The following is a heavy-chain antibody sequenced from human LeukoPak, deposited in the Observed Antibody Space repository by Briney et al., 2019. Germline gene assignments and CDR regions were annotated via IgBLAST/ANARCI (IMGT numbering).Heavy chain of an antibody. Sequence: SVKVSCKASGGTFSSYTISWVRQAPGQGLGWMGRIIPILGIANYAQKFQGRVMITADKSTSTAYMELSSLRSEDTAVYYCARHRDSGSPTPFWYYGMDVWGQGTTVTVSS. CDR3: ARHRDSGSPTPFWYYGMDV. CDR2: IIPILGIA. D-gene: IGHD1-26*01. J-gene: IGHJ6*02. CDR1: GGTFSSYT. V-gene: IGHV1-69*02.